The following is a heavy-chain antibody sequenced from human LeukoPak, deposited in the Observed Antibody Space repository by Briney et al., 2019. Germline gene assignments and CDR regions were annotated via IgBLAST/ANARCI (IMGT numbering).Heavy chain of an antibody. V-gene: IGHV4-34*01. Sequence: SETLSLTCAVYGGSFSGYYWSWSRQPPGKGLEWIGEINHSGSTNYNPSLKSRVTISVDTSKNQFSLKLSSVTAADTAVYYCATRTGYSGYYWGQGTLVTVSS. J-gene: IGHJ4*02. CDR1: GGSFSGYY. CDR3: ATRTGYSGYY. CDR2: INHSGST. D-gene: IGHD5-12*01.